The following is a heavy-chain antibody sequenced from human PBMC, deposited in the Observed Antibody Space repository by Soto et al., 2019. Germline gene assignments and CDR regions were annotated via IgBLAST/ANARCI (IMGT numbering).Heavy chain of an antibody. D-gene: IGHD3-22*01. Sequence: LTCTVSGDSISSGAYYWSWIRQHPGKGLEWIGYISYSGRTYYNPYLNCCLTISLDPSENQFSLKLTSVTAADTAIYYCARARQYYDSEFDPWGQGALVTVSS. CDR1: GDSISSGAYY. V-gene: IGHV4-31*03. J-gene: IGHJ5*02. CDR2: ISYSGRT. CDR3: ARARQYYDSEFDP.